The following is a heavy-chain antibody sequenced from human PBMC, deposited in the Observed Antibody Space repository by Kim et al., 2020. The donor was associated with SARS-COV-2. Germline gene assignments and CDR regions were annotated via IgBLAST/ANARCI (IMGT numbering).Heavy chain of an antibody. Sequence: ADSVKGRFTISRDNSKSTLYLQMNSLRAEDTAVYYCATGSGSYFTWFDPWGQGTLVTVSS. V-gene: IGHV3-30*02. CDR3: ATGSGSYFTWFDP. D-gene: IGHD3-10*01. J-gene: IGHJ5*02.